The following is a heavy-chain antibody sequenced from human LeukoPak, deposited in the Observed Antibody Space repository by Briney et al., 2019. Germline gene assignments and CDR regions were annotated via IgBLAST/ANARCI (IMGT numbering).Heavy chain of an antibody. J-gene: IGHJ3*02. D-gene: IGHD1-26*01. Sequence: GASVKVSCKASGGTFSSYAISWVRQAPGQGLEWMGRIIPILGIANYAQKFRGRVTITADKSTSTAYMELSSLRSEDTAVYYCARDAGELDAFDIWGQGTMVTVSS. V-gene: IGHV1-69*04. CDR3: ARDAGELDAFDI. CDR2: IIPILGIA. CDR1: GGTFSSYA.